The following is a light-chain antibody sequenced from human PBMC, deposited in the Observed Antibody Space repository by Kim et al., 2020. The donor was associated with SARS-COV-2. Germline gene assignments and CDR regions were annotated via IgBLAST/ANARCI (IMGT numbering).Light chain of an antibody. CDR1: QSISSY. V-gene: IGKV1-39*01. Sequence: DIQMTQSPSSLSASVGDRVTITCRASQSISSYLNWYQQKPGKAPKLLIYAASSLQSGVPSRFSGSVSGTDFTLTISSLQPEDFATYYCQQSYSTPHPFGQGTKLEI. J-gene: IGKJ2*01. CDR3: QQSYSTPHP. CDR2: AAS.